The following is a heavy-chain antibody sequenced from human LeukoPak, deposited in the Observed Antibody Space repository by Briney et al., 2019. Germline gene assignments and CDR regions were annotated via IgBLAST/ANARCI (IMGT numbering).Heavy chain of an antibody. Sequence: PSETLSLTCTVSSGSISSYYWSWIRQPPGRGLEWIGYIYYSGSTNYNPSLKSRVTISVDTSKNQFSPKLSSVTAADAAVYYCAKVGMDSSEYYFDYWGQGTLVTVSS. V-gene: IGHV4-59*01. CDR2: IYYSGST. CDR1: SGSISSYY. J-gene: IGHJ4*02. D-gene: IGHD2-2*03. CDR3: AKVGMDSSEYYFDY.